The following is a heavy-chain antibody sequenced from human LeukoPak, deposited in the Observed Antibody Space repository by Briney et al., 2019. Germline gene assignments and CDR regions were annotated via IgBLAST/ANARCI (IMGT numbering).Heavy chain of an antibody. CDR2: IYYSGST. CDR1: GGSISSSSYY. CDR3: AIVSGSYSREVDY. V-gene: IGHV4-39*07. J-gene: IGHJ4*02. Sequence: PSETLSLTCTVSGGSISSSSYYWGWIRQPPGKGLEWIGSIYYSGSTYYNPSLKSRVTISVDTSKNQFSLKLSSVTAADTAVYYCAIVSGSYSREVDYWGQGTLVTVSS. D-gene: IGHD1-26*01.